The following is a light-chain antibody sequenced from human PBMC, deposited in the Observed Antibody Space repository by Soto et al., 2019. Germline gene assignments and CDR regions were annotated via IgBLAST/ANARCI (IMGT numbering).Light chain of an antibody. V-gene: IGKV3-20*01. CDR1: QSVSSSY. CDR3: QQYGSSPPIT. Sequence: EIVLTQSPGTLSLSPGERATLSCRASQSVSSSYLAWYQQKPGQAPRLLIYGASSRATGSTDRFSGSGCGTDFSLTTSRLEPEDVAVYYCQQYGSSPPITFGQGTRLEIK. J-gene: IGKJ5*01. CDR2: GAS.